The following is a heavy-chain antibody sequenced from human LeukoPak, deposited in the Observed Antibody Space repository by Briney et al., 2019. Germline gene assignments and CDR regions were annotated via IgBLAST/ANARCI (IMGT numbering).Heavy chain of an antibody. CDR1: GFTFSNYA. V-gene: IGHV3-23*01. CDR2: ISGSGGST. J-gene: IGHJ4*02. D-gene: IGHD4-17*01. Sequence: GGSLRLSCAAPGFTFSNYAMSWVRQALGKGLEWVSVISGSGGSTYYADSVKGRFTISRDNSKNTLYLQMNSLRAEDTAVYYCAKSVESAVTTNPYFDYWGQGTLVTVSS. CDR3: AKSVESAVTTNPYFDY.